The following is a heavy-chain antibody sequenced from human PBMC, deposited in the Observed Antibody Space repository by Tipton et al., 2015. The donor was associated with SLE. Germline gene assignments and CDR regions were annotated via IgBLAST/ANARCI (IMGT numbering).Heavy chain of an antibody. CDR2: ISYDGGNK. CDR3: ASEGYCSGGSCLFDY. CDR1: AFNFNNYG. V-gene: IGHV3-30*03. J-gene: IGHJ4*02. Sequence: SLRLSCRATAFNFNNYGMHWVRQAPGKGLEWVAVISYDGGNKYYADSVKGRFTISRDNSKNTLYLQMNSLRAEDTAVYYCASEGYCSGGSCLFDYWGQGTLVTVSS. D-gene: IGHD2-15*01.